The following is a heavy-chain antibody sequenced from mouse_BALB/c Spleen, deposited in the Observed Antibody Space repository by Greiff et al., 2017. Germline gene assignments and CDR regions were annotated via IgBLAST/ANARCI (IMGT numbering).Heavy chain of an antibody. CDR2: INPYNGDT. D-gene: IGHD2-1*01. CDR3: GYGNYVVDY. CDR1: GYSFPGYF. J-gene: IGHJ2*01. V-gene: IGHV1-37*01. Sequence: VQLQQSGPELVKPGASVKISCKASGYSFPGYFMNWVKQSHGKSLEWIGRINPYNGDTFYNQKFKGKATLTVDKSSSTAHMELLSLTSEDSAVYYCGYGNYVVDYWGQGTTLTVSS.